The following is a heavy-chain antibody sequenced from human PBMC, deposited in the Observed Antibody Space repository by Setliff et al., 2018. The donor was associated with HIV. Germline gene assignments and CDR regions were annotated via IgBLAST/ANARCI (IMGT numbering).Heavy chain of an antibody. CDR3: ARAKNKWNPGDY. D-gene: IGHD1-20*01. Sequence: GESLKISCMGFGYSFTNYWIAWARQMPGKGLEWMGIIYPDDSDTNYSPSFRGQVTMSADKSINTAYLQWDSLKASDSAMYYCARAKNKWNPGDYWGQGTEVTVSS. V-gene: IGHV5-51*01. CDR1: GYSFTNYW. J-gene: IGHJ4*02. CDR2: IYPDDSDT.